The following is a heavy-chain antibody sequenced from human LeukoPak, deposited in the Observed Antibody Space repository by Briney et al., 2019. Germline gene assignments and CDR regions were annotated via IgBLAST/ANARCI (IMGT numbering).Heavy chain of an antibody. V-gene: IGHV3-30*04. J-gene: IGHJ3*02. D-gene: IGHD1-7*01. CDR1: GFTFSSYA. CDR2: ISYDGSNK. Sequence: GGSLRLSCAASGFTFSSYAMHWVRQAPGKGLEWVAVISYDGSNKYYADSVKGRFTISRDNSKNTLYLQMNSLRAEDTAVYYCAREALGLLDAFDIWGQGTMVTVSS. CDR3: AREALGLLDAFDI.